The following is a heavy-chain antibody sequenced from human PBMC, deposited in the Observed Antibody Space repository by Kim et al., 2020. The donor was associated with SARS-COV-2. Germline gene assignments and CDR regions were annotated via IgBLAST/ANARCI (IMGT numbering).Heavy chain of an antibody. CDR1: GYSFTSYW. CDR2: IYPGDSDT. Sequence: GESLKISCKGSGYSFTSYWIGWVRQMPGKGLEWMGIIYPGDSDTRYSPSFQGQVTISADKSISTAYLQWSSLKASDTAMYYCARKGIAAAGTYGMDVWGQGTTVTVSS. CDR3: ARKGIAAAGTYGMDV. J-gene: IGHJ6*02. V-gene: IGHV5-51*01. D-gene: IGHD6-13*01.